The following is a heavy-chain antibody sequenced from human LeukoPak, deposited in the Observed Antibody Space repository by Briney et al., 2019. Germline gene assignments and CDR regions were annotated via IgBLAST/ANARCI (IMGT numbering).Heavy chain of an antibody. CDR2: ISSSSIYI. V-gene: IGHV3-21*01. J-gene: IGHJ4*02. CDR3: AREGFDY. Sequence: GGSLRLSCAASGFTFSRHSTNWVRQAPGKGLEWVSSISSSSIYIYYADSVKGPFTISRDNATNSLYLQMNSLRAEDTAVSYCAREGFDYWGQGTLVTVSS. CDR1: GFTFSRHS.